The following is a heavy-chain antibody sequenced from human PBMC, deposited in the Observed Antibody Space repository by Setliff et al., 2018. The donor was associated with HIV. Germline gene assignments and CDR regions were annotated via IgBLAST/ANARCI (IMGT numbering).Heavy chain of an antibody. CDR3: GRQAWDHQSSGYFVDY. CDR1: GYSISSGYY. CDR2: IYQTGST. V-gene: IGHV4-38-2*02. J-gene: IGHJ4*02. Sequence: SETLSLTCTVSGYSISSGYYWGWIRQPPGKGLEWIGGIYQTGSTNYNPSLKSRVTVSLDMSKNQFSLKLTSVTAADTAVYYCGRQAWDHQSSGYFVDYWGQRTLVTVSS. D-gene: IGHD6-19*01.